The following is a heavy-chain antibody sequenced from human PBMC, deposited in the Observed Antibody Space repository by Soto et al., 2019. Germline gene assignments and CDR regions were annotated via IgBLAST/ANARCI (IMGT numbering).Heavy chain of an antibody. CDR3: ASEPDFWSGYYAGGFDY. Sequence: SETLSLTCTVSGGSISSSSYYWGWIRQPPGKGLEWIGSIYYSGSTYYNPSLKSRVTISVDTSKNQFSLKLSSVTAADTAVYYCASEPDFWSGYYAGGFDYWGQGTLVTVSS. CDR1: GGSISSSSYY. V-gene: IGHV4-39*01. CDR2: IYYSGST. J-gene: IGHJ4*02. D-gene: IGHD3-3*01.